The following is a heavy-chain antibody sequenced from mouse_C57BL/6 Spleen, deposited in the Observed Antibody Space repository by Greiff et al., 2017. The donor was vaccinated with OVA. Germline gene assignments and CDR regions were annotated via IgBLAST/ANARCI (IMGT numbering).Heavy chain of an antibody. CDR3: ARRDYDYDGGFAY. CDR1: GYTFTDYN. V-gene: IGHV1-22*01. Sequence: VQLQQSGPELVKPGASVKMSCKASGYTFTDYNMHWVKQSHGKSLEWIGYINPNNGGTSYNQKFKGKATLTVNKSSRTAYMELRSLTSEDSAVYYCARRDYDYDGGFAYWGQGTLVTVSA. J-gene: IGHJ3*01. D-gene: IGHD2-4*01. CDR2: INPNNGGT.